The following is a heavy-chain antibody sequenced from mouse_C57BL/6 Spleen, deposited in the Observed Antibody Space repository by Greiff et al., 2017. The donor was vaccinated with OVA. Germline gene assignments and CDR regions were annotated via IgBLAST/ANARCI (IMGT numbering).Heavy chain of an antibody. CDR2: ISSGGSYT. V-gene: IGHV5-6*01. CDR1: GFTFSSYG. CDR3: ARHDSFAMDY. D-gene: IGHD3-2*01. Sequence: EVKVVESGGDLVKPGGSLKLSCAASGFTFSSYGMSWVRQTPDKRLEWVATISSGGSYTYYPDSVKGRFTISRDNAKNTLYLQMSSLKSEDTAMYYCARHDSFAMDYWGQGTSVTVSS. J-gene: IGHJ4*01.